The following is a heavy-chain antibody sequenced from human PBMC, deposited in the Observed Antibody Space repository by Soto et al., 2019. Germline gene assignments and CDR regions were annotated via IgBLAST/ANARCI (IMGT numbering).Heavy chain of an antibody. Sequence: ASVKVSCKASGFTFTSSAMQWVRQARGQRLEWIGWIVVGSGNTNYAQKFQERVTMTTDTSTSTAYMELRSLRSDDTAVYYCARDHTAMVDFDYWGQGTLVTVSS. CDR3: ARDHTAMVDFDY. V-gene: IGHV1-58*02. D-gene: IGHD5-18*01. CDR2: IVVGSGNT. CDR1: GFTFTSSA. J-gene: IGHJ4*02.